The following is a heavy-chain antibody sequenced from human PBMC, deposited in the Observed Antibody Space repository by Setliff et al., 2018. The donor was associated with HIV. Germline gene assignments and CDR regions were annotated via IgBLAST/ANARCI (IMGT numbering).Heavy chain of an antibody. CDR3: ARGKVLRGNILYY. CDR1: GYIFTGYY. Sequence: ASVKVSCKASGYIFTGYYMHWVRQAPGQGLEWMGVINPSGGSTSYAQRFQGRVTMTRNTSISTAYMDLSSLRSEDTAVYYCARGKVLRGNILYYWGQGTLVTVS. V-gene: IGHV1-46*01. J-gene: IGHJ4*02. CDR2: INPSGGST. D-gene: IGHD2-8*01.